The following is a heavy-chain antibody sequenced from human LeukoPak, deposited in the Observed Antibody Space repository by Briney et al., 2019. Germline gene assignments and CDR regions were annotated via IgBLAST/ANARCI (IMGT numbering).Heavy chain of an antibody. CDR2: IYSGGST. CDR3: ARDVDYGSGSYPVDY. CDR1: GFTVSSNY. Sequence: GGSLRLSCAASGFTVSSNYMSWVRQAPGKGLEWVSVIYSGGSTYYADSVKGRFTISRDNSKNTLHLQMNSLRAEDTAVYYCARDVDYGSGSYPVDYWGQGTLVTVSS. J-gene: IGHJ4*02. D-gene: IGHD3-10*01. V-gene: IGHV3-66*01.